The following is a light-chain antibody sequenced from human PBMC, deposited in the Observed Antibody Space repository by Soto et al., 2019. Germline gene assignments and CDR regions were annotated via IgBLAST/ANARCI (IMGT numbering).Light chain of an antibody. CDR2: EVN. V-gene: IGLV2-23*02. CDR1: SRNVGSYKL. J-gene: IGLJ1*01. Sequence: QSVLTQPASVSGSPQQSITISCTGTSRNVGSYKLVSWYQQHPGKAPKLIIFEVNKRPLGVSNRVSGSKSGNTASLTISGLKVEDEADYYCCSSGGSPTYVFGTGTKLTVL. CDR3: CSSGGSPTYV.